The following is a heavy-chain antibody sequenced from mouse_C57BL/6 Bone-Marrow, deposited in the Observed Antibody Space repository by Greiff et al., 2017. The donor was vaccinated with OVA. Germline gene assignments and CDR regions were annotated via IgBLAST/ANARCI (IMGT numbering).Heavy chain of an antibody. CDR3: ARGGLPPWFAY. CDR2: INPYNGGT. V-gene: IGHV1-19*01. CDR1: GYTFTDYY. J-gene: IGHJ3*01. D-gene: IGHD3-3*01. Sequence: EVQLVESGPVLVKPGASVKMSCKASGYTFTDYYMNWVKQSHGKSLEWIGVINPYNGGTSYNQKFKGKATLTVDKSSSTAYMELNSLTSEDSAVYYCARGGLPPWFAYWGQGTLVTVSA.